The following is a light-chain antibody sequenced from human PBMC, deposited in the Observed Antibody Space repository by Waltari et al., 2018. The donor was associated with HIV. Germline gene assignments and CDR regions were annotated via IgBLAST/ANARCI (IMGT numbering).Light chain of an antibody. CDR2: GAS. J-gene: IGKJ4*02. Sequence: IGMTQPRVTLSASPGDRGTRSGRASENINTTLAWYQLQPCQAPRLLISGASTRATGIPARFRGSGSGSDFTLNIGTLQSEDFTVYCCQQYNKWPRTFGRVTKVEI. CDR1: ENINTT. CDR3: QQYNKWPRT. V-gene: IGKV3-15*01.